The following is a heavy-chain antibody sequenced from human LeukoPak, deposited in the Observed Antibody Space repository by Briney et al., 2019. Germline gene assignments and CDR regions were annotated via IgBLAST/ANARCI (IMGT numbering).Heavy chain of an antibody. Sequence: ASVKVSCKASGYTFTSYYMHWVRQAPGQGLEWMGIINPSGGSTSYAQKFQGRVTMTRDTSTGTVYMELSSLRSEDTAVYYCARDLQYYYGSGSYYNVRYFDYWGQGTLVTVSS. V-gene: IGHV1-46*01. CDR2: INPSGGST. D-gene: IGHD3-10*01. J-gene: IGHJ4*02. CDR3: ARDLQYYYGSGSYYNVRYFDY. CDR1: GYTFTSYY.